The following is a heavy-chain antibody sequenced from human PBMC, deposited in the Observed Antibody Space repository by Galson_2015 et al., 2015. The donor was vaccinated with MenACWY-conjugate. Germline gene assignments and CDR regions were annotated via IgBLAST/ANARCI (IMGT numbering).Heavy chain of an antibody. CDR1: GFSFFADA. CDR2: ISNNGRNT. Sequence: SLRLSCAASGFSFFADAMYWVRQAQGKGLETVSAISNNGRNTYYADSVKGRFTISRDNPGSTLYLQMSNLRPEDTALYYCVKNGRRGSGWYVTESWGQGTLVIVSS. CDR3: VKNGRRGSGWYVTES. D-gene: IGHD6-19*01. J-gene: IGHJ5*02. V-gene: IGHV3-64D*06.